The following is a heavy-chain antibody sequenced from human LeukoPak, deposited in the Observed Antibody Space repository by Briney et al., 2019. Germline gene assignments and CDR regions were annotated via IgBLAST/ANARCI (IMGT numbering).Heavy chain of an antibody. CDR2: FDPEDGET. CDR3: ATPTPHVKPLRFLEWLPNL. CDR1: GYTLTELS. Sequence: ASVKVSCKASGYTLTELSMHWVRQAPGKGLEWMGGFDPEDGETIYAQKFQGRVTMTEDTSTDTAYMELSSLRSEDTAVYYCATPTPHVKPLRFLEWLPNLWGQGTLVTVSS. D-gene: IGHD3-3*01. J-gene: IGHJ4*02. V-gene: IGHV1-24*01.